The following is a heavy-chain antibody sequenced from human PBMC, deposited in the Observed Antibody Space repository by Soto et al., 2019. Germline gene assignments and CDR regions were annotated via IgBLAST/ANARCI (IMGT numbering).Heavy chain of an antibody. Sequence: SETLSLTCTVSGGSIGTTDYYWGWIRQAPGKGLDWIGSVFYGGNTYFKPSLKSRITLSMDTSKNQFSLNLVSVTAADTAVYFCARHLYGMDVWGQGTTVTVSS. CDR2: VFYGGNT. CDR1: GGSIGTTDYY. V-gene: IGHV4-39*01. CDR3: ARHLYGMDV. J-gene: IGHJ6*02.